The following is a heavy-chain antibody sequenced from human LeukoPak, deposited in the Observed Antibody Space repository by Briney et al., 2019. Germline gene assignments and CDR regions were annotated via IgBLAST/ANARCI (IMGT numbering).Heavy chain of an antibody. CDR1: GFTFSSYA. D-gene: IGHD6-13*01. Sequence: GGSLRPSCAASGFTFSSYAMHWVRQAPGKGLEWVAVISYDGSNKYYADSVKGRFTISRDNSKNTLYLQMNSLGAEDTAVYYCARASYSSSWYVFDYWGQGTLVTVSS. J-gene: IGHJ4*02. CDR3: ARASYSSSWYVFDY. CDR2: ISYDGSNK. V-gene: IGHV3-30-3*01.